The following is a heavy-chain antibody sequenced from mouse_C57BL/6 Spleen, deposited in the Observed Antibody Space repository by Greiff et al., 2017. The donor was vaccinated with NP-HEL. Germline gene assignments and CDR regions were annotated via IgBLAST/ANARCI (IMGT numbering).Heavy chain of an antibody. V-gene: IGHV1-76*01. J-gene: IGHJ4*01. D-gene: IGHD2-14*01. CDR1: GYTFTDYY. Sequence: VQLQQSGAELVRPGASVKLSCKASGYTFTDYYINWVKQRPGQGLEWIARIYPGSGNTYYNEKFKGKATLTAEKSSSTAYMQRSSLTSEDSAVYFCAREGYWAMDYWGQGTSVTVSS. CDR3: AREGYWAMDY. CDR2: IYPGSGNT.